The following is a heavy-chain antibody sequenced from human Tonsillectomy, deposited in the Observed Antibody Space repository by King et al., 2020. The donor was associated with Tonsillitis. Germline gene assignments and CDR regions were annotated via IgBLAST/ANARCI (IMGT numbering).Heavy chain of an antibody. V-gene: IGHV3-7*03. J-gene: IGHJ4*02. Sequence: VQLVESGGGLVQPGGSLRLSCAASGFTFSDFWMTWVRQAPGKGLEWVANTKQDGSDNFYVASVKGRFSISRDNANNLLSLQMNSLRAEDTAVYYCVRPSHSTPEYWGQGTLVTVSS. CDR1: GFTFSDFW. CDR3: VRPSHSTPEY. D-gene: IGHD2-21*01. CDR2: TKQDGSDN.